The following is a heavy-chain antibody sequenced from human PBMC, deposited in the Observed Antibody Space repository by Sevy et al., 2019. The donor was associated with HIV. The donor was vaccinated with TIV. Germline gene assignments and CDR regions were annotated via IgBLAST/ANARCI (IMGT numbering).Heavy chain of an antibody. Sequence: GGSLRLSCAASGFTFSAYYMTWIRQAPGKGLEWVSYISGAGTYTNYVESVKGRCTISRDNSKNSLYLQMNSLRAEDTAVYFCARSRSNYGDYYFDYWGQGILVTVSS. D-gene: IGHD4-17*01. CDR2: ISGAGTYT. CDR3: ARSRSNYGDYYFDY. J-gene: IGHJ4*02. V-gene: IGHV3-11*06. CDR1: GFTFSAYY.